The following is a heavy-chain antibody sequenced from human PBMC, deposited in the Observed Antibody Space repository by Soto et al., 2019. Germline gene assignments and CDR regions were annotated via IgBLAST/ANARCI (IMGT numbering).Heavy chain of an antibody. J-gene: IGHJ6*02. Sequence: QVQLVQSGAEVKKPGSSVKVSCKASGGTFSSYAISWVRQAPGQGLEWMGGIIPIFGTANYAQKFQGRVTITADESTSTAYMELRSLRSEDTAVYYCARARLAGGVRTNYYYYGMDVWGQGTTVTVSS. CDR2: IIPIFGTA. D-gene: IGHD3-16*01. CDR1: GGTFSSYA. CDR3: ARARLAGGVRTNYYYYGMDV. V-gene: IGHV1-69*01.